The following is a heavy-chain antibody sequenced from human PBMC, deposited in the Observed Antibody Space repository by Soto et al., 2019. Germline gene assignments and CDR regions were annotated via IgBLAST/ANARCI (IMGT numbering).Heavy chain of an antibody. Sequence: EVQLVESGGGLIQPGGSLRLSCAASGFTVSSNYMSWVRQAPGKGLEWVSVIYSGGSTYYADSVKGRFTISRDNSKNTLYLQRTSLRAEETAVYYWARDINDYVWGSYRFAFDIWGQGTMVTVSS. J-gene: IGHJ3*02. V-gene: IGHV3-53*01. CDR1: GFTVSSNY. D-gene: IGHD3-16*02. CDR2: IYSGGST. CDR3: ARDINDYVWGSYRFAFDI.